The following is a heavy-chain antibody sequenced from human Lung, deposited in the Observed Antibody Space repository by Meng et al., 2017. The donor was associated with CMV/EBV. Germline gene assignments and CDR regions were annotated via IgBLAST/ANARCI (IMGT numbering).Heavy chain of an antibody. CDR1: GINFSSYW. J-gene: IGHJ3*02. V-gene: IGHV3-7*01. CDR3: ARLVFGGVFDI. D-gene: IGHD2-8*02. Sequence: GESLKISCAASGINFSSYWQSLVRQAPGKGLEWVANIKQDGSEKYYVEFVKGRFTISRDNAKNSLYLQMNSLRAEDTAVYYCARLVFGGVFDIWGQRPMVTVS. CDR2: IKQDGSEK.